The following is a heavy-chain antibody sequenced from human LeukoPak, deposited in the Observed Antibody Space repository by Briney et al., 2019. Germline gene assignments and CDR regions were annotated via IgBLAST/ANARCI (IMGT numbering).Heavy chain of an antibody. CDR1: RYTFTGYY. CDR3: ARDFERLGELSSEIDY. V-gene: IGHV1-2*02. D-gene: IGHD3-16*02. Sequence: ASVKVSCKTSRYTFTGYYMHWVRQAPGQGLEWMGWINPNSGGTNYAQKFQGRVTMTRDTSISTAYMELSRLRSDDTAVYYCARDFERLGELSSEIDYWGQGTLVTVSS. CDR2: INPNSGGT. J-gene: IGHJ4*02.